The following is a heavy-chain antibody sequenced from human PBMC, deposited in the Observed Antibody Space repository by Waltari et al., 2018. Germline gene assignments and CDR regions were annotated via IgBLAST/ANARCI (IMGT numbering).Heavy chain of an antibody. CDR3: ARIDTTSSDISPLDH. J-gene: IGHJ4*02. CDR2: IRYSGST. V-gene: IGHV4-59*01. Sequence: QVQLQESGPGLVKPSETLSLTCSVSGASIFNYYWNWIRQPPGKGLEWIGYIRYSGSTTYNPSLKSRVTVSIDTSKSQFSLQLRSVTAADTAVYYCARIDTTSSDISPLDHWGQGTLVTVSS. D-gene: IGHD6-6*01. CDR1: GASIFNYY.